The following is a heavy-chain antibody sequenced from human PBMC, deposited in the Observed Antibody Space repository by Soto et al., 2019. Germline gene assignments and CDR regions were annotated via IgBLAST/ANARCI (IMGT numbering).Heavy chain of an antibody. CDR2: IKSRHDGGTT. J-gene: IGHJ4*02. V-gene: IGHV3-15*07. Sequence: EVQLVESGGGLVEPGGSLRLSCAASGFTFSSAWMNWDRLAPGKGLEWVRLIKSRHDGGTTEYAATVKGRFYISRNDSRNTQYLQMNSMITENTAVYYCAADPPHDNNPIVYWGQGTLVTDFS. CDR3: AADPPHDNNPIVY. CDR1: GFTFSSAW. D-gene: IGHD2-15*01.